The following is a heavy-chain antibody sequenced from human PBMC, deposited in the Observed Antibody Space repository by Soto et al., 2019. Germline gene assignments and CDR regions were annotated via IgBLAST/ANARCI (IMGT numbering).Heavy chain of an antibody. J-gene: IGHJ4*02. Sequence: ASVKVSCKASGYTFTSYYMHWVRQAPGQGLEWMGIINPSGGSTSYAQKFQGRVTMTRDTSTSTVYMELSSLRSEDTAVYYCARVGSEVVGATAGDYWGQGTLVTVSS. CDR1: GYTFTSYY. CDR3: ARVGSEVVGATAGDY. CDR2: INPSGGST. V-gene: IGHV1-46*01. D-gene: IGHD1-26*01.